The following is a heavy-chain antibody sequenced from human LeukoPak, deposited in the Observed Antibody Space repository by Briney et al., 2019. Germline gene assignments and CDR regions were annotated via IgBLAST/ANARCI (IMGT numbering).Heavy chain of an antibody. CDR3: ARDSSGYDYVWGSYRSPFWFDP. CDR1: GGSISSYY. CDR2: IYYSGST. J-gene: IGHJ5*02. D-gene: IGHD3-16*02. V-gene: IGHV4-59*01. Sequence: PSETLSLTCTVSGGSISSYYWSWIRQPPGKGLEWIGYIYYSGSTNYNPSLKSRVTISVDTSKNQFSLKLSSVTAADTAVYYCARDSSGYDYVWGSYRSPFWFDPWGQGTLVTVSS.